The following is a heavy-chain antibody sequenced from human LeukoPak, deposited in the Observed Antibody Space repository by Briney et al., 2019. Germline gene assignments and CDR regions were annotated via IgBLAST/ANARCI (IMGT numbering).Heavy chain of an antibody. CDR3: ATGEGH. CDR2: IKQDGSAK. D-gene: IGHD2-21*01. Sequence: GGSLRLSCAASGFTFSSYWMAWVRQAPGKGLEWVGNIKQDGSAKYYVDSVKGRFTISRDNAKKTLYLGMNTLRAEDTAVYYCATGEGHWGQGTLVTVSS. CDR1: GFTFSSYW. J-gene: IGHJ4*02. V-gene: IGHV3-7*01.